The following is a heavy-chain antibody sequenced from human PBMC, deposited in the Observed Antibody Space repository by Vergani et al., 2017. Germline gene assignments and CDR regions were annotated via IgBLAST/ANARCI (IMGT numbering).Heavy chain of an antibody. D-gene: IGHD3-10*01. V-gene: IGHV3-30*18. CDR3: AKAGSVTSGSLQYNFYMDV. Sequence: QVQLAETGGGRVQPGRSLRLSCAASGFSFSSQAIHGVRQAPGKGLEGVAVISNDGSKKYYADSVKGRFTISRDNSKNTLDLQMNSLRTQDTAVYYCAKAGSVTSGSLQYNFYMDVWGKGTTVTVSS. CDR1: GFSFSSQA. CDR2: ISNDGSKK. J-gene: IGHJ6*03.